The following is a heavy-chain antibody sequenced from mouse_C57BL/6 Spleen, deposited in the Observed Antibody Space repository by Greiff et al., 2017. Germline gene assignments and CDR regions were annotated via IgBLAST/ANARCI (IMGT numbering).Heavy chain of an antibody. D-gene: IGHD1-1*01. CDR3: ARIGDYGAVGAY. CDR2: INPSNGGT. Sequence: QVHVKQSGTELVKPGASVKLSCKASGYTFTSYWMHWVKQRPGQGLEWIGNINPSNGGTNYNEKFKSKATLTVDKSSSTAYMQLSSLTSEDSAVYYCARIGDYGAVGAYWGQGTLVTVSA. V-gene: IGHV1-53*01. CDR1: GYTFTSYW. J-gene: IGHJ3*01.